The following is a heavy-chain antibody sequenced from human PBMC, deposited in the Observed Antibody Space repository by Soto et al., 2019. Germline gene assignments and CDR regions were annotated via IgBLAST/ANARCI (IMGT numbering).Heavy chain of an antibody. D-gene: IGHD5-12*01. CDR1: GGSISSGGYY. Sequence: KTSETLSLTCTVSGGSISSGGYYWSWIRQHPGKGLEWIGYIYYSGSTYYNPSLKSRVTISVDTSKNQFSLKLSSVTAADTAVYYCARDKGASGLFDYWGQGTLVTVSS. CDR2: IYYSGST. J-gene: IGHJ4*02. V-gene: IGHV4-31*03. CDR3: ARDKGASGLFDY.